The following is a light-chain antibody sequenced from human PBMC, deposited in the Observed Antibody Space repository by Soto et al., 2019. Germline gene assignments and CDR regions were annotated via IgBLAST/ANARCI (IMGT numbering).Light chain of an antibody. Sequence: EIVMTQSPATLSVSPGERATLSCRASQRVSNNLAWYQQKPGQAPRLLIYGASTRATGIPGRFSGSGTETEFTLTISRLEPEDFAVYYCQQYGSSPPWTFGQGTKVEIK. CDR2: GAS. CDR1: QRVSNN. J-gene: IGKJ1*01. V-gene: IGKV3-15*01. CDR3: QQYGSSPPWT.